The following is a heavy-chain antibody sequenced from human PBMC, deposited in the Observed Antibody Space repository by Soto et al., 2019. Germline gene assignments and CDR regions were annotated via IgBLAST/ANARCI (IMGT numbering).Heavy chain of an antibody. V-gene: IGHV3-66*01. J-gene: IGHJ4*02. CDR2: FFGAGST. CDR3: ARGASGHSYRSPTFDY. CDR1: GFTPSSNS. Sequence: EVQLVESGGGLVRPGGSLRLSCAVSGFTPSSNSMTWVRLVPGQGLDWVSIFFGAGSTYYSDSVRGRFTISRDTSKNTLDLQVNNLRAEDTAVYYCARGASGHSYRSPTFDYWGQGTLVTVSS. D-gene: IGHD3-16*02.